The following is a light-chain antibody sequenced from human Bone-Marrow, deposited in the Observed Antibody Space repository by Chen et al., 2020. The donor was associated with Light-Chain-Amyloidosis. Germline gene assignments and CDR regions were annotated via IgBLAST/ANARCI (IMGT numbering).Light chain of an antibody. V-gene: IGLV2-14*01. Sequence: QSALTQPASVSGSPGQSITISCTGTSSDVGGDNHVSWYQQHPDKAPQLMIYEITDRPSWVPDRFSGYKSDYAASLTISGLQPVDEADYFCSSYAITNALGLGNGTRVTVL. CDR2: EIT. CDR3: SSYAITNALG. J-gene: IGLJ1*01. CDR1: SSDVGGDNH.